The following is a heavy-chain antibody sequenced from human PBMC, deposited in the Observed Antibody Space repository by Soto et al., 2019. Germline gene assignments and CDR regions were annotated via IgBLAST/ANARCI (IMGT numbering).Heavy chain of an antibody. CDR3: ASDYRGYCSSTSCYGRAFDI. V-gene: IGHV3-9*01. CDR2: ISWNSGSI. Sequence: GGSLRLSCAASGFTFDDYAMHWVRQAPGKGLEWVSGISWNSGSIGYADSVKGRFTISRDNAKNSLYLQMNSLRAEDTALYYCASDYRGYCSSTSCYGRAFDIWGQGTMVTVSS. CDR1: GFTFDDYA. D-gene: IGHD2-2*01. J-gene: IGHJ3*02.